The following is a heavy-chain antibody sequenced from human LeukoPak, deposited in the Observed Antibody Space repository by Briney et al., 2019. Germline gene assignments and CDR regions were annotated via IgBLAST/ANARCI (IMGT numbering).Heavy chain of an antibody. CDR3: AKDSFFRNFDY. CDR1: GFVFSDYT. CDR2: IGGRGGST. D-gene: IGHD3-3*01. J-gene: IGHJ4*02. Sequence: PGGSLRLSCAGSGFVFSDYTMTWVRQAPGKGLEWVPAIGGRGGSTYYADSVKGRFTISRDNSKNTLYLQMNSLRAEDTAVYYCAKDSFFRNFDYWGQGTLVTVSS. V-gene: IGHV3-23*01.